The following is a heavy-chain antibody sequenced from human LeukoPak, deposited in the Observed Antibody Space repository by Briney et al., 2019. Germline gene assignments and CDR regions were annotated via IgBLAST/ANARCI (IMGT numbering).Heavy chain of an antibody. CDR1: GFTFDDYA. Sequence: HPGRSLRLSCAASGFTFDDYAMHWVRQAPGKGLEWVSGISWNSGSIGYADSVKGRFTISRDNAKTSLYLQMNSLRAEDTALYYCAKRQSDGAFDIWGQGTMVTVSS. J-gene: IGHJ3*02. V-gene: IGHV3-9*01. CDR2: ISWNSGSI. CDR3: AKRQSDGAFDI.